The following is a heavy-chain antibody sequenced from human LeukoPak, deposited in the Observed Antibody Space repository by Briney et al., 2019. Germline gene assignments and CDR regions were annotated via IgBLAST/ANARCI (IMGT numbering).Heavy chain of an antibody. CDR2: ITSSSSYT. Sequence: GGSLRLSCAASAFTFSTYNMNWVRQAPGKGLEWVSSITSSSSYTFYADSVKGRFTISRDNSKKTLYLQMNSLRAEDTAVYYCAIYVWGSYRFDYWGQGTLVTVSS. J-gene: IGHJ4*02. D-gene: IGHD3-16*02. CDR1: AFTFSTYN. V-gene: IGHV3-21*04. CDR3: AIYVWGSYRFDY.